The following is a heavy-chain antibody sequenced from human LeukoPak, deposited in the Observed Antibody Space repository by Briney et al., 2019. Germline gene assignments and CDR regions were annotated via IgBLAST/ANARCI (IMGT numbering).Heavy chain of an antibody. CDR3: ARVPVFGSESFSYLDH. CDR1: GFTFSTYT. V-gene: IGHV3-21*01. Sequence: PGGSLRLSCAASGFTFSTYTMHWVRQAPGKGLEWVSSISSSGVYIYYAGSVKGRFTISRDNAKNSLYLQMNSLRAEDTAVYYYARVPVFGSESFSYLDHWGQGTLVTVSS. CDR2: ISSSGVYI. J-gene: IGHJ4*02. D-gene: IGHD3-10*01.